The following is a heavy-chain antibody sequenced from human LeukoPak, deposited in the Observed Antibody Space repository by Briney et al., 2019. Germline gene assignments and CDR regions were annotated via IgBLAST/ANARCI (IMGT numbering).Heavy chain of an antibody. V-gene: IGHV4-4*07. J-gene: IGHJ4*02. CDR1: GVSINTYY. Sequence: SETLSLTCTVSGVSINTYYWSWFRQPVGKSLEWIGRIHSDGSTYDNPSLRSPVSMSIDTSKNQFSLTLTSVTAADTAVYFCARDVGLAYRGQGILVTVSS. CDR2: IHSDGST. CDR3: ARDVGLAY.